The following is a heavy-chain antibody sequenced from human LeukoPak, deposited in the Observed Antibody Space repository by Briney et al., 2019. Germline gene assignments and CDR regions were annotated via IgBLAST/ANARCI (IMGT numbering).Heavy chain of an antibody. V-gene: IGHV3-74*01. Sequence: GGSLRLSCAASGFTFSSYWMHWVRQAPGKGLVWVSRINTDGSSTSYADSVKGRFTISRDDSKSSLYLQMSSLKTEDTAVYYCARVNLGEWSLDYWGQGTLVTVSS. CDR3: ARVNLGEWSLDY. J-gene: IGHJ4*02. CDR2: INTDGSST. CDR1: GFTFSSYW. D-gene: IGHD3-16*01.